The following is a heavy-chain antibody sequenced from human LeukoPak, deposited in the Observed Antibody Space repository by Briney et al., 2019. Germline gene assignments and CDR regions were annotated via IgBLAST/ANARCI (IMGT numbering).Heavy chain of an antibody. D-gene: IGHD5-18*01. Sequence: GESLKISCKGSGYSFTSYWIGWVRQMPGKGLEWMGIIYPGDSDTRYSPSFQGQVTISADKSISTAYLQWSSLKASDTAMYYCARRSGGYSYGHPNWFDPWGQGTLVTVSS. CDR2: IYPGDSDT. V-gene: IGHV5-51*01. J-gene: IGHJ5*02. CDR1: GYSFTSYW. CDR3: ARRSGGYSYGHPNWFDP.